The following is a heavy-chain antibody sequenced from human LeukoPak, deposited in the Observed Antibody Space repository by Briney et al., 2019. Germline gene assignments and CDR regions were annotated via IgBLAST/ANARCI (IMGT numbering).Heavy chain of an antibody. CDR2: ISAYNRDT. V-gene: IGHV1-18*04. Sequence: ASVKVSCKASGYTYTNHGITWVRQAPGQGLEWMGWISAYNRDTKYAQNFQGRVTFITESSTSTAYMELRSLRSDDTAVYYCGRDPSNTSGWSSYFDYWGQGTLVTVSA. CDR3: GRDPSNTSGWSSYFDY. J-gene: IGHJ4*02. CDR1: GYTYTNHG. D-gene: IGHD6-13*01.